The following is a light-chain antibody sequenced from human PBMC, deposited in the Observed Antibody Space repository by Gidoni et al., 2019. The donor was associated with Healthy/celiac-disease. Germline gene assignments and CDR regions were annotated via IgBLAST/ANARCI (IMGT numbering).Light chain of an antibody. Sequence: QSVLTQPPSVSGAPGQRVTISCTGSSSNIGAGYYVHWYQQLPGPAPKLLIYGNSNRPSGVPDRFSGSKSGTSASLAITGLQAEDEADYYCQSYDSSLSGSRVFGGGTKLTVL. CDR1: SSNIGAGYY. J-gene: IGLJ3*02. CDR2: GNS. CDR3: QSYDSSLSGSRV. V-gene: IGLV1-40*01.